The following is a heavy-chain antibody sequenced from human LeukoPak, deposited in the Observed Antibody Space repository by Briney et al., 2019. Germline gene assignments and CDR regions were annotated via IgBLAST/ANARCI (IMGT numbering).Heavy chain of an antibody. CDR2: ISSSSSYI. D-gene: IGHD3-16*02. Sequence: GGSLRLSCAASGFTFSSYSMNWVRQAPGEGLEWVSSISSSSSYIYYADSVKGRFTISRDNAKNSLYLQMNSLRAEDTAVYYCARDSSIGSDYIWGSYRLNYFDYWGQGTLVTVSS. V-gene: IGHV3-21*01. J-gene: IGHJ4*02. CDR1: GFTFSSYS. CDR3: ARDSSIGSDYIWGSYRLNYFDY.